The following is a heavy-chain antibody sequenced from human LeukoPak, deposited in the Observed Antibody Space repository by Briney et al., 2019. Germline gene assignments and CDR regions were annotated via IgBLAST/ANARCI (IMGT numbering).Heavy chain of an antibody. CDR1: GDSISSANYY. CDR3: ARDSCSSTSCRKKFDN. J-gene: IGHJ4*02. CDR2: IYYSGST. D-gene: IGHD2-2*01. V-gene: IGHV4-39*07. Sequence: SETLSLTCTVSGDSISSANYYWGWVRQPPGKGLEWIGSIYYSGSTYYNPSLKSRVTISVETSKVQFSLKPSSVTAADTAVYYCARDSCSSTSCRKKFDNWGQGTLVTVSS.